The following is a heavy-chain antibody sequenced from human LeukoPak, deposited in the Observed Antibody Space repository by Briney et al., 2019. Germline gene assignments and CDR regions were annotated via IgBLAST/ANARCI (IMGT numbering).Heavy chain of an antibody. J-gene: IGHJ4*02. V-gene: IGHV1-69*13. Sequence: SVKVSCKASGGTFSSYAISWVRQAPGQGLEWMGGIIPIFGTANYAQKFQGRVTIAADESTSTAYMELSSLRSEDTAVYYCARVSGATGNYDSSGYYVDYWGQGTLVTVSS. CDR1: GGTFSSYA. D-gene: IGHD3-22*01. CDR2: IIPIFGTA. CDR3: ARVSGATGNYDSSGYYVDY.